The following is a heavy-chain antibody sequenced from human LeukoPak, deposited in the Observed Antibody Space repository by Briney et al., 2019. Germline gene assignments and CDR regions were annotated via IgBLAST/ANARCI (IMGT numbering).Heavy chain of an antibody. CDR3: ARGSDYSLGYYQYGMDV. Sequence: ASVKVSCKPSGYTFTSYAVHWVRQAPGQRFEWMGWINAGKGRTKYSQKFQGRVTITRDTAARTAYMGLSSLSSEDTAVYYCARGSDYSLGYYQYGMDVWGQGTTVTVSS. CDR2: INAGKGRT. D-gene: IGHD4-11*01. V-gene: IGHV1-3*01. J-gene: IGHJ6*02. CDR1: GYTFTSYA.